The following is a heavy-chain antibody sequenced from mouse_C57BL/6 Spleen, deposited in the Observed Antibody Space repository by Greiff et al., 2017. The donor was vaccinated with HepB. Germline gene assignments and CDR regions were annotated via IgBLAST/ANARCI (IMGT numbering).Heavy chain of an antibody. CDR3: ARSSGSTPNYFDY. J-gene: IGHJ2*01. V-gene: IGHV1-64*01. CDR1: GYTFTSYW. D-gene: IGHD1-1*01. Sequence: VQLQQPGAELVKPGASVKLSCKASGYTFTSYWMHWVKQRPGQGLEWIGMIHPNSGSTNYNEKFKSKATLTVDKSSSTAYMQLSSLTSEDSAVYYCARSSGSTPNYFDYWGQGTTLTVSS. CDR2: IHPNSGST.